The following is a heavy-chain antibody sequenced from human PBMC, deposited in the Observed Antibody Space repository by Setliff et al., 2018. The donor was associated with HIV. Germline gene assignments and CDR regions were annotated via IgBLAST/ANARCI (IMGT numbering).Heavy chain of an antibody. CDR2: IYPIDSDT. CDR3: GRSGKSGELYAY. J-gene: IGHJ4*02. CDR1: GYSFTNYW. V-gene: IGHV5-51*01. D-gene: IGHD3-10*01. Sequence: GESLTISCKGSGYSFTNYWVGWVRQMPGRGLEWMGIIYPIDSDTKYSPSFWGRVTISVDKSTNTAYLHWNSLRPTDTAMYYCGRSGKSGELYAYWGQGTQVTVSS.